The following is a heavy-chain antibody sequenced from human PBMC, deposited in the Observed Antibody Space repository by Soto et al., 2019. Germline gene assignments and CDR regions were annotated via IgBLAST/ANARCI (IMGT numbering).Heavy chain of an antibody. V-gene: IGHV4-39*01. CDR2: IYYSGST. Sequence: SETLSLTCPVSGGSISSSIYYWGWIRQPPGKGLEWIGSIYYSGSTYYNPSLKSRVTISVDTSKNQFSLKLSSVTAADTAVYYCARHARCSGGSCYRGRPYYFDYWGQGTLVTVSS. CDR1: GGSISSSIYY. CDR3: ARHARCSGGSCYRGRPYYFDY. D-gene: IGHD2-15*01. J-gene: IGHJ4*02.